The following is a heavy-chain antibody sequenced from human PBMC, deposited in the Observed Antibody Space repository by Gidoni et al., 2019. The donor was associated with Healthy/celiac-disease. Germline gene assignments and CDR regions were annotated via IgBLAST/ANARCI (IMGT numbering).Heavy chain of an antibody. Sequence: EVQLVETGGGLSQPGGSLRPSCAASGVTVSSNYMSWVRQAPGKGLEWVSVIYSGGSTYYADSVNGRFTISRDNSKNTLYLQMNSLRAEDTAVYYCARGLAALPYYFDYWGQGTLVTVSS. CDR2: IYSGGST. D-gene: IGHD6-6*01. CDR3: ARGLAALPYYFDY. CDR1: GVTVSSNY. V-gene: IGHV3-53*02. J-gene: IGHJ4*02.